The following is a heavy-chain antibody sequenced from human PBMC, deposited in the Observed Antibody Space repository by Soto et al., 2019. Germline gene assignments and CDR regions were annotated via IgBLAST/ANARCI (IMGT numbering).Heavy chain of an antibody. CDR2: INPNSGGT. CDR1: GYTFTGYY. V-gene: IGHV1-2*04. J-gene: IGHJ5*02. D-gene: IGHD2-15*01. Sequence: ASVKVSCKASGYTFTGYYMHWVRQAPGRGLEWMGWINPNSGGTNYAQKFQGWVTMTRDTSISTAYMELSRLRSDDTAVYYCARWDCSGGSCLAFDPWGQGTLVTVSS. CDR3: ARWDCSGGSCLAFDP.